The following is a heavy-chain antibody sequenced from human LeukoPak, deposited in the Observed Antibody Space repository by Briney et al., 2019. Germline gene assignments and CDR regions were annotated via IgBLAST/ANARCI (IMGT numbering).Heavy chain of an antibody. J-gene: IGHJ4*01. V-gene: IGHV4-4*07. CDR1: GGSMNNYY. Sequence: PSETLSLTCTVSGGSMNNYYWSWIRQPAGKGLEWIGQIYTSGTTNYNPSLRSRVTMSVDTSKNQFSLKLSSVTAADTAVYYCVRDRRYYDSSGYQRFDYWGQECWSPSPQ. CDR2: IYTSGTT. D-gene: IGHD3-22*01. CDR3: VRDRRYYDSSGYQRFDY.